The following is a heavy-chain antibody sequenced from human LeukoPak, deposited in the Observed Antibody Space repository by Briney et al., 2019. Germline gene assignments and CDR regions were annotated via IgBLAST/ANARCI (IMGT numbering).Heavy chain of an antibody. CDR2: ISGSGGST. D-gene: IGHD2-21*01. J-gene: IGHJ3*02. V-gene: IGHV3-23*01. CDR3: ARVPVAFGAFDI. Sequence: HAGGSLRLSCAASGFTFSSYAMSWVRQAPGKGLEWVSAISGSGGSTYYADSVKGRFTISRDNARDTLYLQMNGLRAEDTAVYYCARVPVAFGAFDIWGQGTVVTVSS. CDR1: GFTFSSYA.